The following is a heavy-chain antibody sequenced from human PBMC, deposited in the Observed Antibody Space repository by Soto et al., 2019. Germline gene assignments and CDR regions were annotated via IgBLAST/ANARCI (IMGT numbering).Heavy chain of an antibody. CDR2: INAGNGNT. Sequence: ASVKVSCKSSGYTFTNYAMHWVRQAPGQRLEWMGWINAGNGNTKYSQKFQGRVTITRDTSANTAYMELSSLRSEDTAVHYCARDLSGFDPWGQGTLVTVSS. CDR3: ARDLSGFDP. V-gene: IGHV1-3*01. CDR1: GYTFTNYA. J-gene: IGHJ5*02.